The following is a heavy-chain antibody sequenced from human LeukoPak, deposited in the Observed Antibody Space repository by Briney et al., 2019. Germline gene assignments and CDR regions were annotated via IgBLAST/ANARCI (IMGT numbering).Heavy chain of an antibody. J-gene: IGHJ4*02. Sequence: PGGSLRLSCAASGFTFSSYSMNWVRQAPGKGLEWVSSISHSGGSTYSADSVKGRFSIYRDNSKDTVYLQMDSLRAEDTAVYYCAKNLGQQWLPQYWGQGTLVTVSS. CDR2: ISHSGGST. D-gene: IGHD6-19*01. CDR3: AKNLGQQWLPQY. CDR1: GFTFSSYS. V-gene: IGHV3-23*01.